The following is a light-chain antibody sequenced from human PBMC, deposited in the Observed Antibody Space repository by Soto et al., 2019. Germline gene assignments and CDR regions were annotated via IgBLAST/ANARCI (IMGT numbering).Light chain of an antibody. CDR1: QSISSW. V-gene: IGKV1-5*03. J-gene: IGKJ1*01. CDR3: QQSYSTTWT. CDR2: KAS. Sequence: DIQMTQSPSTLSASVGDRVTITCRASQSISSWLAWYQQKPGKAPKLLIYKASSLESGVPSRFSGSGSGTDFTLTISSPQPEHFATYSCQQSYSTTWTFGQGTKVDI.